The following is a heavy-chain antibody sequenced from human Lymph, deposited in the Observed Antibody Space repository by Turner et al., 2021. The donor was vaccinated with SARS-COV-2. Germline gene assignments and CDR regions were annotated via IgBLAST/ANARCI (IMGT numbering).Heavy chain of an antibody. CDR2: INWSGGSI. D-gene: IGHD1-26*01. J-gene: IGHJ4*02. Sequence: DVQLVESGGGLVQPGRSLRRSCAASGFTFDDYAMHWVRQAPGMGLEWVSGINWSGGSIAYADSVKGRFTISRDNPKNSLYLQMNSLRAEDTAFYYCAKDLAGTYYSSFDYWGQGTLVTVSS. CDR1: GFTFDDYA. V-gene: IGHV3-9*01. CDR3: AKDLAGTYYSSFDY.